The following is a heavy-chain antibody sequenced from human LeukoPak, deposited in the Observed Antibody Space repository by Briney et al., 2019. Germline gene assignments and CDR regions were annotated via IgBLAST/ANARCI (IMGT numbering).Heavy chain of an antibody. Sequence: ASETLSLTCTVSGYSIAHGFFWAWIRQPPGGGLEWIGSLYHSGTTYYNTSLKSRISTSVDASKNQFSLKLRLVTAADTAVYYCARVEVPRDINDWYFDLWGRGTLVTVSS. CDR3: ARVEVPRDINDWYFDL. J-gene: IGHJ2*01. CDR2: LYHSGTT. D-gene: IGHD2-15*01. V-gene: IGHV4-38-2*02. CDR1: GYSIAHGFF.